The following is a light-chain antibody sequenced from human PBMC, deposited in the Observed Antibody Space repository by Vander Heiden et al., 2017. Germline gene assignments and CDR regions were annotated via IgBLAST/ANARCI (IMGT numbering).Light chain of an antibody. J-gene: IGKJ1*01. CDR2: KAS. CDR3: QQYNSYSWT. V-gene: IGKV1-5*03. Sequence: DIQMTQSPSTLSASVGDRVTITCRASQSISSWLAWYQQKPGKAPKLLNYKASRLESGVPSRFSGSGSGTEFTLNISSLQPDDFATYYCQQYNSYSWTFGQGTKVEIK. CDR1: QSISSW.